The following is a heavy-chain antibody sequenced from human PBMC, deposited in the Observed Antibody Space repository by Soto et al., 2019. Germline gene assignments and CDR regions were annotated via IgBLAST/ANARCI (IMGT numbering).Heavy chain of an antibody. Sequence: EVQLVESGGGLVQPGGSLRLSCAASGFRFSNAWMTWVRQAPGKGLEWVGRIKSKTDDGTTDYAAPVKGRFSISRDDSKNTLYLQMNSLKTEDTAVYYCTTKNWNDYWGQGTLVTVSS. D-gene: IGHD1-1*01. CDR3: TTKNWNDY. CDR1: GFRFSNAW. J-gene: IGHJ4*02. V-gene: IGHV3-15*01. CDR2: IKSKTDDGTT.